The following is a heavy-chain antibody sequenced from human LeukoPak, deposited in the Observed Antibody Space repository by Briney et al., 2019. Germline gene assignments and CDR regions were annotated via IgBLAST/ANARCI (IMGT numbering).Heavy chain of an antibody. V-gene: IGHV4-39*01. CDR3: ARQRIGDVDY. Sequence: SQTLSLTRTVSGGSISSSSYYSGWIRQPPGKGLEWFGSIYYRGSTYYNPSLKRRVTISVETSKNQFSLKLSSVTAADTAVYYCARQRIGDVDYWGQGTLVTVPS. CDR1: GGSISSSSYY. D-gene: IGHD1-26*01. CDR2: IYYRGST. J-gene: IGHJ4*02.